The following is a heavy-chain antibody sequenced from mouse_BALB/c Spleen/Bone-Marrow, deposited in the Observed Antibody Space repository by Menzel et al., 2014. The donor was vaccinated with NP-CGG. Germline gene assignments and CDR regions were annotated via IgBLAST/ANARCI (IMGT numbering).Heavy chain of an antibody. D-gene: IGHD1-1*01. Sequence: SGAELVKPGASVKLSCTASGFNIXDTYIHWVKQRPEQGLEWIGRIDPANGNTKYDPKFQGKATITTDTSSNTAYLQLSSLTSEDTAVYYCASYYYGRSSFACWGQGTLVTVSA. V-gene: IGHV14-3*02. CDR2: IDPANGNT. CDR1: GFNIXDTY. CDR3: ASYYYGRSSFAC. J-gene: IGHJ3*01.